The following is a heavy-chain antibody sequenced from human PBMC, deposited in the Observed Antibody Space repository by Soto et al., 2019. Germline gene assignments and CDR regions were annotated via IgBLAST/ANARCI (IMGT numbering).Heavy chain of an antibody. V-gene: IGHV3-30-3*01. CDR1: GFSFSISP. CDR2: ISYDGTNK. J-gene: IGHJ5*01. Sequence: QVQLVESGGGVVQPGRSLRLSCAASGFSFSISPMHWVRQAPGKGPAWVALISYDGTNKFYADSVKGRFTISRDNSKSTLYVQVDSPRPEDAAVYYCARDPKTSGGQQWAFTDFDSWGQGTLVTVSA. D-gene: IGHD6-19*01. CDR3: ARDPKTSGGQQWAFTDFDS.